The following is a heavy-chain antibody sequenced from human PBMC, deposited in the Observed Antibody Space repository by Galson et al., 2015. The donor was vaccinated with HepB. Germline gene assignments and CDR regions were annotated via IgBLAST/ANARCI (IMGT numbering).Heavy chain of an antibody. V-gene: IGHV4-30-4*01. CDR3: ARGRIQRGFDY. J-gene: IGHJ4*02. CDR2: IFYSGYS. CDR1: VGSISSADYY. Sequence: TLSLTCTISVGSISSADYYWSWIRQPPGKGLEWIGYIFYSGYSYHNPSLESRVTISVDTSTNQFSLKLTSVTVADTAVYYCARGRIQRGFDYWGQGTLVTVSS. D-gene: IGHD1-1*01.